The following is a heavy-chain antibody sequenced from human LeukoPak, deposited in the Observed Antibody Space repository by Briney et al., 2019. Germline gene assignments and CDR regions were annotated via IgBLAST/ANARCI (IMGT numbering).Heavy chain of an antibody. CDR1: GDSISPYV. CDR2: SVPFFGTA. D-gene: IGHD6-25*01. CDR3: STNGGPYFNS. Sequence: GASVKVSCEAPGDSISPYVISWVRQAPGLGLEWMGGSVPFFGTAHYAPKFQGRVTLTRDDSTSSAYMELNSLRYDDTAVYFCSTNGGPYFNSWGQGTQVTVSS. J-gene: IGHJ4*02. V-gene: IGHV1-69*05.